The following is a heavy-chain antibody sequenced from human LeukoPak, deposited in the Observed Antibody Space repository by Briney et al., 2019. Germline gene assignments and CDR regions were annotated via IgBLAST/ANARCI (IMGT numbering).Heavy chain of an antibody. CDR1: GGSISSSSYY. Sequence: SETLSLTCTVSGGSISSSSYYWGCIRQPPGKGLECIGSIYYSGSTYYNPSLKSRVTISVDTSKNQFSLKLSSVTAADTAVYYCARANIVVVPAAKEGSYYYMDVWGKGTTVTVSS. D-gene: IGHD2-2*01. V-gene: IGHV4-39*07. CDR3: ARANIVVVPAAKEGSYYYMDV. J-gene: IGHJ6*03. CDR2: IYYSGST.